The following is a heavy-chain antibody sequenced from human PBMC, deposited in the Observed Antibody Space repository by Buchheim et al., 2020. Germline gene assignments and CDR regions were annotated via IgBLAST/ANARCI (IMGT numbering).Heavy chain of an antibody. CDR2: MSYDGSYK. J-gene: IGHJ5*02. Sequence: QVQLVESGGGVVQPGRPLRLSCAGSGFRFSNYDMHWVRQAPGKGLQWVGVMSYDGSYKHYADSVKGRFTISRDNSKNTLYLQMNSLRAEDTAVYYCARDLLEVAGNWFDPWGQGTL. CDR3: ARDLLEVAGNWFDP. V-gene: IGHV3-30*03. D-gene: IGHD5-24*01. CDR1: GFRFSNYD.